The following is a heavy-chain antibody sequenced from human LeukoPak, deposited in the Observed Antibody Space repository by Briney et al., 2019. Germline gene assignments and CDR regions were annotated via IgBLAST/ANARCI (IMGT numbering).Heavy chain of an antibody. CDR1: GGSISSSSYY. CDR3: ARDHVILTGAESRGGAFDI. J-gene: IGHJ3*02. D-gene: IGHD3-9*01. Sequence: SETLSLTCTVSGGSISSSSYYWGWIRQPPGKGLEWIGSIYYSGSTYYNPSLKSRVTISVDTSKNQFSLKLSSVTAADTAVYYCARDHVILTGAESRGGAFDIWGQGTMVTVSS. V-gene: IGHV4-39*07. CDR2: IYYSGST.